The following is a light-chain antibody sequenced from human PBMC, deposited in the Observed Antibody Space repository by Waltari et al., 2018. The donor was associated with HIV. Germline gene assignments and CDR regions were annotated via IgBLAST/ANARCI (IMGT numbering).Light chain of an antibody. CDR3: MSYTGHNRWV. Sequence: QSALTQPPSASGSPGQSLTISCTGTIGDVGGYDYVSWYQQHPGKAPKLLIYEFSQRPSAVPARFSGSKSGNTASLTVSGLQAEDEADYHCMSYTGHNRWVFGGGTKLTVL. V-gene: IGLV2-8*01. CDR1: IGDVGGYDY. J-gene: IGLJ3*02. CDR2: EFS.